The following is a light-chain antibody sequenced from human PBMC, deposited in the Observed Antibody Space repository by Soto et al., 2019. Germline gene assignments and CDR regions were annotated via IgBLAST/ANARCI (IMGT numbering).Light chain of an antibody. CDR1: QSLLKSGGYNY. Sequence: DIVMTQSPLSLSVTPGEPASISCRSNQSLLKSGGYNYLDWYLQKPGQSPQVLIYMGAGRAPGVPDRFSGRGSGTNFTLEISRVEAEDVVIYYCMQSLQTLYTFGQGTKLEIK. J-gene: IGKJ2*01. CDR3: MQSLQTLYT. CDR2: MGA. V-gene: IGKV2-28*01.